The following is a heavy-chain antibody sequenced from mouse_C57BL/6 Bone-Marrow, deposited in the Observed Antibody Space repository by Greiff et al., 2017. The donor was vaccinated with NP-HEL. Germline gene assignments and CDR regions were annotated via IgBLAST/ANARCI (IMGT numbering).Heavy chain of an antibody. J-gene: IGHJ2*01. CDR3: TTWGDYDDYFDY. CDR2: IDPENGDT. Sequence: VQLQQSGAELVRPGASVKLSCTASGFNIKDDYMHWVKQRPEQGLEWIGWIDPENGDTEYASKFQGKATITADTSSNTAYLQLSSLTSEDTAVYYCTTWGDYDDYFDYWGQGTTLTVSS. D-gene: IGHD2-4*01. V-gene: IGHV14-4*01. CDR1: GFNIKDDY.